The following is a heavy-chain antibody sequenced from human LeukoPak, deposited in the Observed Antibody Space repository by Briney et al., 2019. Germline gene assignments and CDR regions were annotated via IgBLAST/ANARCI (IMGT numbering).Heavy chain of an antibody. CDR2: INWNGGST. D-gene: IGHD3-10*01. V-gene: IGHV3-20*04. Sequence: GGSLRLSCAASGFTFDDYGMSWVRQAPGKGLEWVSGINWNGGSTGYADSVKGRFTISRDNAKNSLYLQMNSLRAEDTAVYYCAKGVGELDFDYWGQGTLVTVSS. CDR3: AKGVGELDFDY. J-gene: IGHJ4*02. CDR1: GFTFDDYG.